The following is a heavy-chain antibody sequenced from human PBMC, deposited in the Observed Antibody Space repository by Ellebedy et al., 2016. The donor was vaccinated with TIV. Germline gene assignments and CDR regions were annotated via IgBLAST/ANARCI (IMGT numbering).Heavy chain of an antibody. J-gene: IGHJ6*02. V-gene: IGHV1-69*13. CDR2: IIPIFGTA. Sequence: ASVKVSCXAAGGSFSTHAMNWVRQAPGQGLEWIGGIIPIFGTANYAQKFQGRVRITADESTSTAYMELRSLRSEDTAVYYCARGGFGELGAMNAMDVWGQGTTVSVSS. CDR3: ARGGFGELGAMNAMDV. D-gene: IGHD3-10*01. CDR1: GGSFSTHA.